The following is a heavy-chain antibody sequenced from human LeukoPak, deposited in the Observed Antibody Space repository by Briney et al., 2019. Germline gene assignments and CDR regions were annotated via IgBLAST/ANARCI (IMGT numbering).Heavy chain of an antibody. CDR2: IWYDGSNK. V-gene: IGHV3-33*07. D-gene: IGHD1-26*01. CDR1: GFTFSAYA. CDR3: AAGVIVGATIDY. J-gene: IGHJ4*02. Sequence: GGSLRLSCEASGFTFSAYAMTWVRQAPGKGLEWVAVIWYDGSNKYYADSVKGRFTISRDNSKNTLYLQMNSLRAEDTDVYSCAAGVIVGATIDYWGQGTLVTVSS.